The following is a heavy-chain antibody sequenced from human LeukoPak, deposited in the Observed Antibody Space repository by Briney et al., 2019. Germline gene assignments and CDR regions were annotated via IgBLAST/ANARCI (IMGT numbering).Heavy chain of an antibody. CDR1: GGSISSYY. CDR3: ARLSRGPTLYYGSGSYYYFDY. CDR2: IYYSGST. J-gene: IGHJ4*02. Sequence: SETLPLTCTVSGGSISSYYWSWIRQPPGKGLEWIGYIYYSGSTNYNPSLKGRVTISVDTSKNQFSLKLSSVTAADTAVYYCARLSRGPTLYYGSGSYYYFDYWGQGTLVTVSS. D-gene: IGHD3-10*01. V-gene: IGHV4-59*08.